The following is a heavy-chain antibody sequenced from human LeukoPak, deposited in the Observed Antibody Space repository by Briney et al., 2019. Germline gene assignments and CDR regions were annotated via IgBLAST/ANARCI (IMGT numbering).Heavy chain of an antibody. V-gene: IGHV3-20*01. J-gene: IGHJ4*02. Sequence: PGGSLRLSCAASGFTFDDYGMSWVRQAPGKGLEWVSGINWNGGSTGYADSAKGRFTISRDNAKNSLYLQMNSLRAEDTALYHCARDFGYDSSGYYYPGSDYWGQGTLVTVSS. CDR3: ARDFGYDSSGYYYPGSDY. CDR1: GFTFDDYG. D-gene: IGHD3-22*01. CDR2: INWNGGST.